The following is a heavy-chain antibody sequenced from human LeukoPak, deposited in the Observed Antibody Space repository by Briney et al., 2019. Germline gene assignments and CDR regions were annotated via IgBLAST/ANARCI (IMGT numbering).Heavy chain of an antibody. CDR2: IIPIFGKA. CDR1: GGTFSSYA. J-gene: IGHJ3*02. Sequence: GSSVKVSCKASGGTFSSYAISWVRQAPGQGLEWMGRIIPIFGKANYAQKFQGRVTITTDESTSTAYMELSSLRSEDTAVYYCARSYPEYYYDSSGSTGTFDIWGQGTMVTVSS. V-gene: IGHV1-69*05. D-gene: IGHD3-22*01. CDR3: ARSYPEYYYDSSGSTGTFDI.